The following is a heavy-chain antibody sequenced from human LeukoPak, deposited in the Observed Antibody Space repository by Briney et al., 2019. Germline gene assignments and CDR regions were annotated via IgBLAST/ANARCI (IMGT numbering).Heavy chain of an antibody. CDR3: ARGSGYFDI. CDR2: ISKNGDHT. J-gene: IGHJ2*01. Sequence: GRSPRLSCAASGFTFSDYYMSWIRQAPGRGLEWVSYISKNGDHTNYADSLKGRFTTSRDNDKNSVYLQISSLRAEDAALYYCARGSGYFDIWGRGTRVTVTS. V-gene: IGHV3-11*05. CDR1: GFTFSDYY.